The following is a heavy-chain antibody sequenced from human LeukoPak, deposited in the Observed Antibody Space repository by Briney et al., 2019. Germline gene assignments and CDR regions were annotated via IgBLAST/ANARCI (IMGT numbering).Heavy chain of an antibody. CDR2: ISSSSSYI. CDR3: ARDLSGGIAVAGT. Sequence: GGSLRLSCAASGFTFSSYSMNWVRQAPGKGLEWVSSISSSSSYIYYADSVKGRFTISRDNAKNSLYLQMNSLRAEDTAVYYCARDLSGGIAVAGTWGQGTLVTVSS. D-gene: IGHD6-19*01. J-gene: IGHJ5*02. V-gene: IGHV3-21*01. CDR1: GFTFSSYS.